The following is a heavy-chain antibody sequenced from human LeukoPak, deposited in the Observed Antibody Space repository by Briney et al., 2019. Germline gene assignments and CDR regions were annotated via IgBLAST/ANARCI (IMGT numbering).Heavy chain of an antibody. D-gene: IGHD6-13*01. CDR2: IYYSGST. CDR3: ARDIIAAAGIEVYHYGMDV. V-gene: IGHV4-59*12. CDR1: GGSISSYY. Sequence: SETLSLTCVVSGGSISSYYWSWIRQPPGKGLEWIGYIYYSGSTNYNPSLKSRVTISVDTSKNQFSLKMSSVTAADTAVYYCARDIIAAAGIEVYHYGMDVWGQGTTVTVSS. J-gene: IGHJ6*02.